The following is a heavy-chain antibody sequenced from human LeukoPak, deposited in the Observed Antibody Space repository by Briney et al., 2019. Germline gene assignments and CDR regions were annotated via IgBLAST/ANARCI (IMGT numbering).Heavy chain of an antibody. CDR2: INPNSGGT. CDR3: ARAGYNWSQYYFDY. CDR1: GYTFTGYY. J-gene: IGHJ4*02. Sequence: ASVKVSRKASGYTFTGYYMHWVRQAPGQGLEWMGWINPNSGGTDYAQNFQGRVTMTRDTSISTAYMELSGLRSDDTAVYYCARAGYNWSQYYFDYWGQGTLVTVSS. D-gene: IGHD1-20*01. V-gene: IGHV1-2*02.